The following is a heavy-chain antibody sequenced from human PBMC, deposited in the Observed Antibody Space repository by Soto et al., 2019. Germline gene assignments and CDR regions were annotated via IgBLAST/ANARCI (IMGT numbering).Heavy chain of an antibody. Sequence: SETQSHTCAVYGGSFSGYYWSWIRQPPGKGLEWFGEINHSGSTNYNPSLKSRVTISVDTSKNQFSLKLSSVTAADTAVYYCARAYYYDSSGYFFVNPPIIDYWGQGTLVTVSS. J-gene: IGHJ4*02. V-gene: IGHV4-34*01. CDR3: ARAYYYDSSGYFFVNPPIIDY. D-gene: IGHD3-22*01. CDR1: GGSFSGYY. CDR2: INHSGST.